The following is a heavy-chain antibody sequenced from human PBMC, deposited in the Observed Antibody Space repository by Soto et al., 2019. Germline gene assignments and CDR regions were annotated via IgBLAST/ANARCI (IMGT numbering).Heavy chain of an antibody. V-gene: IGHV1-46*01. CDR2: INPSGGST. J-gene: IGHJ5*02. Sequence: ASVKVSCKASGYTFTSYYMHWVRQAPGQGLEWMGIINPSGGSTSYAQKFQGRVTMTRDTSTSTVYMELSSLRSEDTAVYYCAREGGIAAAGTWFDPWGQGTLVTVSS. CDR3: AREGGIAAAGTWFDP. CDR1: GYTFTSYY. D-gene: IGHD6-13*01.